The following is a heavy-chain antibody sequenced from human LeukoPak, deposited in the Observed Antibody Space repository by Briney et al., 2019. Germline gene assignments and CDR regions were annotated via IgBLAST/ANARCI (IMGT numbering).Heavy chain of an antibody. J-gene: IGHJ4*02. CDR1: GFTVSSNY. D-gene: IGHD4-17*01. V-gene: IGHV3-66*01. CDR3: AITTNGENHFDY. CDR2: IYSGGST. Sequence: GGSLRPSCAASGFTVSSNYMSWVRQAPGKGLEWVSVIYSGGSTYYADSVKGRFTISRDNSKNTLYLQMNSLRAEDTAVYYCAITTNGENHFDYWGQGTLVTVSS.